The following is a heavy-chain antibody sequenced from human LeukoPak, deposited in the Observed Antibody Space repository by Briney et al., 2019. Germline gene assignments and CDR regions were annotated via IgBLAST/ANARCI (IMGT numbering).Heavy chain of an antibody. CDR1: GYTFTDYF. CDR3: ARNYGHNSKYFDF. D-gene: IGHD4-17*01. V-gene: IGHV1-2*02. J-gene: IGHJ4*02. Sequence: ASVTVSCKTSGYTFTDYFMHWVRHAPGQGVEWMGWISPEGDDSHYAQRFQGRVTMTRDTSISTPYMELTSLSSDDTAVYYCARNYGHNSKYFDFWGQGTLVTVSS. CDR2: ISPEGDDS.